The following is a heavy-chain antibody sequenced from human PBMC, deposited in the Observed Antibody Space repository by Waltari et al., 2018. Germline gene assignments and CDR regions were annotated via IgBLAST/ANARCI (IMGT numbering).Heavy chain of an antibody. Sequence: QVQLQESGQGRVKPSETLSPPCPVPGGPFSSNYWTWFRQPPGKGLEWIGYIYYSGSTNYNPSLKSRVTISVDTSKNQFSLKLSSVTAADTAVYYCARGTLLSGAFDIWGQGTMVTVSS. D-gene: IGHD3-16*01. CDR3: ARGTLLSGAFDI. V-gene: IGHV4-59*01. J-gene: IGHJ3*02. CDR1: GGPFSSNY. CDR2: IYYSGST.